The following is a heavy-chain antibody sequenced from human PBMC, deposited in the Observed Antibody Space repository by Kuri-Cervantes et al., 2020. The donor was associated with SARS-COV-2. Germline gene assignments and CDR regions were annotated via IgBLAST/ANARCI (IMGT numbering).Heavy chain of an antibody. J-gene: IGHJ4*02. CDR1: GGSISSSSYY. CDR3: ASCDSSSWYYFDY. Sequence: SETLSLTCTVSGGSISSSSYYWGWIRQPPGKGLEWIGSIYYSRSTYYNPSLKSRVTISVDTSKNQFSLKLSPVTAADTAVYYCASCDSSSWYYFDYWGQGTLVTVSS. V-gene: IGHV4-39*01. D-gene: IGHD6-13*01. CDR2: IYYSRST.